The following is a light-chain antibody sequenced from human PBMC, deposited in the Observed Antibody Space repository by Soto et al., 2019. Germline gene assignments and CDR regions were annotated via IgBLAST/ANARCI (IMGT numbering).Light chain of an antibody. Sequence: DIEMTQSPSTLSASAGDRATVTCRASQSVRSCLAWYQQKPGRAPKFLIYDASSMDSGIPSRFSGSGSGTEFTLTISSLEPDDFASYYCQQHSNCPLTFGGGTKVEI. CDR2: DAS. CDR3: QQHSNCPLT. J-gene: IGKJ4*01. CDR1: QSVRSC. V-gene: IGKV1-5*01.